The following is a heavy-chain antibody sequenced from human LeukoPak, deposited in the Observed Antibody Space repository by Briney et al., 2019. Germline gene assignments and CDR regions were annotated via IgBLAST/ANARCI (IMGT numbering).Heavy chain of an antibody. CDR1: GYTFTNYA. CDR3: ARVRNSGFRYVDS. CDR2: ISAYNGNT. Sequence: GASVKVSCKASGYTFTNYAISWVRQAPGQGLEWVGWISAYNGNTNYAQKLRGRVTMTTDTSTSTAYMDLRSLRSDDTAVYYCARVRNSGFRYVDSWGQGTLVTVSS. V-gene: IGHV1-18*01. D-gene: IGHD5-12*01. J-gene: IGHJ4*02.